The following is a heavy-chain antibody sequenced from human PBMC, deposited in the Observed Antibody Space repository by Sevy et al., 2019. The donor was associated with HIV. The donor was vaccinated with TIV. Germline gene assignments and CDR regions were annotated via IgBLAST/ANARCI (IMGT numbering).Heavy chain of an antibody. V-gene: IGHV1-2*02. J-gene: IGHJ5*02. CDR1: GYTFTGYY. CDR2: INPNSGGK. D-gene: IGHD3-10*01. Sequence: ASVKVSCKGSGYTFTGYYMHWVRQAPGQGLEWMGWINPNSGGKNYPQKFQGRVTMTRDTSISTAYMELSRLRSDDTAVYYCARENYYGSGSSVWLIDPWGQGTLVTVSS. CDR3: ARENYYGSGSSVWLIDP.